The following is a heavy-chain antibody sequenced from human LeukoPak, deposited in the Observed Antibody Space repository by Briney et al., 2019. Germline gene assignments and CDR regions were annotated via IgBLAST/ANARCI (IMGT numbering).Heavy chain of an antibody. CDR3: AKEWLWFGESGIDY. D-gene: IGHD3-10*01. CDR2: ISGIGGST. Sequence: GGSLRLSCADSGVTFSRYTMSWVREAPGKGLERGSDISGIGGSTYYADSVKGLFTISRDNSKNTLYLQMNSLRAEDTAVYYCAKEWLWFGESGIDYWGQGALVTVSS. CDR1: GVTFSRYT. J-gene: IGHJ4*02. V-gene: IGHV3-23*01.